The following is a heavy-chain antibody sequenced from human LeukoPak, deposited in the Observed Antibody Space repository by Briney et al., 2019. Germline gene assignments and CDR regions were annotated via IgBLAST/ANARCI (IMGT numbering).Heavy chain of an antibody. V-gene: IGHV4-59*12. CDR1: GGSISSYY. CDR3: ARDSEFTMVRGDWFDP. Sequence: SETLSLTCTVSGGSISSYYWSWIRQPPGKGLEWIGYIYYSGSTNYNPSLKSRVTISVDTSKNQFSLKLSSVTAADTAVYYCARDSEFTMVRGDWFDPWGQGTLVTVSS. D-gene: IGHD3-10*01. CDR2: IYYSGST. J-gene: IGHJ5*02.